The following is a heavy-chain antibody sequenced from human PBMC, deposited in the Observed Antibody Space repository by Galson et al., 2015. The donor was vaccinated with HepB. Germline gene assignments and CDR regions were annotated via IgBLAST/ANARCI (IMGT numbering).Heavy chain of an antibody. V-gene: IGHV1-69*13. CDR2: IIPVFDSA. CDR3: AREGDYYDSRASKVFEY. D-gene: IGHD3-22*01. J-gene: IGHJ4*02. Sequence: SVKVSCKASGGTFTTSPISWLRQAPGQGPEWMGGIIPVFDSAQYAQKFQGRVTITADESTSTAYMEMSGLRSEDTAVYYCAREGDYYDSRASKVFEYWGQGTLVTVAS. CDR1: GGTFTTSP.